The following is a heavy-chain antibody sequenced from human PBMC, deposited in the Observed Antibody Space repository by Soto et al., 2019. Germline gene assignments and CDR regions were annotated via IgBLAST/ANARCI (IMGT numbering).Heavy chain of an antibody. J-gene: IGHJ4*02. Sequence: SETLSLTCTVSGGSISSGNFYWGLIRQSPGEGLEWIGTISYIGTTFYDSSLKSRVTISIDTSKNQLSLKLSSLTAADTAVYYCARRITVTNFYFDSWGQGTLVTVSS. CDR3: ARRITVTNFYFDS. D-gene: IGHD4-17*01. CDR1: GGSISSGNFY. V-gene: IGHV4-39*01. CDR2: ISYIGTT.